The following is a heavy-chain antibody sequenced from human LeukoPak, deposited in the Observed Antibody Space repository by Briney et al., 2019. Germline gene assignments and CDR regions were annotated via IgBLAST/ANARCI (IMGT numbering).Heavy chain of an antibody. CDR3: AKVPAAIWNYMDV. Sequence: GGSLRLSCAASGFTFSSYAMSWVRQAPAKGLEWVSAISGSGGSTYYADSVKGRFTISRDNSKNTLYLQMNSLRAEDTAVYYCAKVPAAIWNYMDVWGKGTTVTVSS. V-gene: IGHV3-23*01. D-gene: IGHD2-2*02. CDR1: GFTFSSYA. CDR2: ISGSGGST. J-gene: IGHJ6*03.